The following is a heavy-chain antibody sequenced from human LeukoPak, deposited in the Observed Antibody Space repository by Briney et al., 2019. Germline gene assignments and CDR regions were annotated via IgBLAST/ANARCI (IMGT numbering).Heavy chain of an antibody. Sequence: SETLSLTCTVSGGSIRNYYWSWIRQPLGKGLEWIGYIYYSGTTNYNPSLKSRVTISVDTSKNQYSLKLSSVTAADTAVYYCAKLYSSGWHEGVDAFDIWGQGTMVTVSS. J-gene: IGHJ3*02. D-gene: IGHD6-19*01. CDR2: IYYSGTT. CDR1: GGSIRNYY. V-gene: IGHV4-59*08. CDR3: AKLYSSGWHEGVDAFDI.